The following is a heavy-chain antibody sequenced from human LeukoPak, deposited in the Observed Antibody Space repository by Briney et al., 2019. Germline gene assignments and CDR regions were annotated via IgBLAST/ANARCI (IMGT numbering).Heavy chain of an antibody. CDR3: ASPTSAYYGSGYYFEY. J-gene: IGHJ4*02. Sequence: ASVKVSCKASGGTFSSYAISWVRQAPGQGLEWMGGIIPIFGTANYAQKFQGRVTITADESTSTAYMELSSLRSEDTAVYYCASPTSAYYGSGYYFEYWGQGTLVTVSS. CDR1: GGTFSSYA. V-gene: IGHV1-69*13. CDR2: IIPIFGTA. D-gene: IGHD3-10*01.